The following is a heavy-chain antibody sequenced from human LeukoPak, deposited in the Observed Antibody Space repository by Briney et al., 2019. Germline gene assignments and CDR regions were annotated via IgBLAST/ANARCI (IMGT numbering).Heavy chain of an antibody. CDR2: IYSGGSS. J-gene: IGHJ4*02. CDR3: ATRPDGNDVPYVDY. Sequence: PGGSLRLSCAASGLTVGFKCMSWVRQAPGKGLEWVSIIYSGGSSYYADSVKGRFTVSRDTSKNTLYLQMNSLRAEDTAVYYCATRPDGNDVPYVDYWGQGTLVTVSS. D-gene: IGHD5-12*01. V-gene: IGHV3-66*01. CDR1: GLTVGFKC.